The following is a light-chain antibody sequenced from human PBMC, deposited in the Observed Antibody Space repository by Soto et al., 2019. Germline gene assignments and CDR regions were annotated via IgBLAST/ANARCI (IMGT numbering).Light chain of an antibody. CDR3: QQRHTWPTT. CDR1: QFINTY. V-gene: IGKV3-11*01. Sequence: EIVLTQSPATLSLSPGERATLSCRASQFINTYVAWYQHRPGQGPRLLIYEASKRATGIPARFSGSGSGTDFTLTISSLEPEDFGIYYCQQRHTWPTTFGGEAKVEI. CDR2: EAS. J-gene: IGKJ4*01.